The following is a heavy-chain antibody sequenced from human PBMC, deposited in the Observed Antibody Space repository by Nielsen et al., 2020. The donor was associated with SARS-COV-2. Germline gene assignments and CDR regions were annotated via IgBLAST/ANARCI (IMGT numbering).Heavy chain of an antibody. CDR1: GYSFTSYW. J-gene: IGHJ3*02. CDR3: ARLFISVGADDAFDI. V-gene: IGHV5-10-1*01. D-gene: IGHD1-26*01. CDR2: IDPSDSYT. Sequence: GESPKISCKGSGYSFTSYWISWVRQMPGKGLEWMGRIDPSDSYTNYSPSFQGHVTISADKSISTAYLQWSSLKASDTAMYYCARLFISVGADDAFDIWGQGTMVTVSS.